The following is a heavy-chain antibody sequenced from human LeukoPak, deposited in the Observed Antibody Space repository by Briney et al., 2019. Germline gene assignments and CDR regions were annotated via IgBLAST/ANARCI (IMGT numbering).Heavy chain of an antibody. D-gene: IGHD3-22*01. CDR3: ARVLHKRNYDSSVYYGY. J-gene: IGHJ4*02. CDR1: GFTFSSYA. Sequence: GGSLRLSCAASGFTFSSYAMHWVRQAPGKGLEWVAVISYDGSNKYYADSVKGRFTISRDNAKNSLYLQMNSLRAEDTAVYYCARVLHKRNYDSSVYYGYWGQGTLVTVSS. V-gene: IGHV3-30*04. CDR2: ISYDGSNK.